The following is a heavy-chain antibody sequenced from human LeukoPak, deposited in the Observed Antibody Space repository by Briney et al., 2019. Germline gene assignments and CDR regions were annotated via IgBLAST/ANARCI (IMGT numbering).Heavy chain of an antibody. CDR1: GGSISSYY. CDR3: ARGNSSSWGPFDY. Sequence: PSETVSLTCTVSGGSISSYYWSWIRQPPGKGLEWIGEINHSGSTNYNPSLKSRVTISVDTSKNQFSLKLSSVTAADTAVYYCARGNSSSWGPFDYWGQGTLVTVSS. V-gene: IGHV4-34*01. D-gene: IGHD6-13*01. J-gene: IGHJ4*02. CDR2: INHSGST.